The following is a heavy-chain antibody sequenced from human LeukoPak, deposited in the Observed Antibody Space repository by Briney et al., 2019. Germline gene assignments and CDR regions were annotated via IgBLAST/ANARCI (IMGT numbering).Heavy chain of an antibody. CDR2: ISYDGSNK. CDR1: GFTVSSNY. J-gene: IGHJ3*02. V-gene: IGHV3-30-3*01. D-gene: IGHD3-22*01. Sequence: GGSLRLSCAASGFTVSSNYMSWVRQAPGKGLEWVAVISYDGSNKYYADSVKGRFTISRDNSKNTLYLQMNSLRAEDTAVYYCARDTLRYYDSSGYDAFDIWGQGTVVTVSS. CDR3: ARDTLRYYDSSGYDAFDI.